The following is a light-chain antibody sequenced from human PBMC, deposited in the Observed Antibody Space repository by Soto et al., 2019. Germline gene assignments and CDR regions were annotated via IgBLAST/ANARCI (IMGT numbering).Light chain of an antibody. CDR2: DAS. V-gene: IGKV1-5*01. J-gene: IGKJ2*01. Sequence: DIQMTQSPSTLSASVGDRVTITCRASQSISSWLAWYQQKPGKAPKLLIYDASSLESGVPSRFSGSGSGTEFTLTIGSLQPDDSATYYCQQYNSYLYTFGQGTKLEIK. CDR3: QQYNSYLYT. CDR1: QSISSW.